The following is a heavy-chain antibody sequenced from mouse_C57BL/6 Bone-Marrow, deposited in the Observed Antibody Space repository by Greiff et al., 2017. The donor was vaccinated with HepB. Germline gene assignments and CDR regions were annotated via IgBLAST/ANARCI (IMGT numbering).Heavy chain of an antibody. J-gene: IGHJ1*03. CDR3: ARDDQVDWYFDV. Sequence: EVKLMESGGGLVKPGGSLKLSCAASGFTFSSYAMSWVRQTPEKRLEWVATISDGGSYTYYPDNVKGRFTISRDNTKSNLYLQLSHLKSEDTAMYYCARDDQVDWYFDVWGTGTTVTVSA. CDR2: ISDGGSYT. CDR1: GFTFSSYA. V-gene: IGHV5-4*01.